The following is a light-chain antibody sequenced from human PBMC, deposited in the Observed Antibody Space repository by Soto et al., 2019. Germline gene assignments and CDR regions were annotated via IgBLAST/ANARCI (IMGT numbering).Light chain of an antibody. J-gene: IGKJ2*01. CDR1: QDISNY. Sequence: DIQMTQSPSSLSASVGDRVTITCQASQDISNYLNWYQQKPGKAPKLLIYDASNLETGVPSRFSGSGAGTVFTFTISSLQPEDIATYYCQQYYNLSAFCQGTKLEIK. CDR2: DAS. V-gene: IGKV1-33*01. CDR3: QQYYNLSA.